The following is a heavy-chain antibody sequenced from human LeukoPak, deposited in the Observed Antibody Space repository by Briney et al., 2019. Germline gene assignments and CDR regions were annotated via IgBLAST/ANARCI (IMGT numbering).Heavy chain of an antibody. CDR2: INPNSGGT. J-gene: IGHJ5*02. D-gene: IGHD6-19*01. CDR1: GYTFTVYY. V-gene: IGHV1-2*02. CDR3: ARDLAVAGTEGGWFDP. Sequence: GASVKVSCKASGYTFTVYYMHWVRQAPGQGLEWMGWINPNSGGTNYAQKFQGRVTMTRDTSISTAYMELSRLRSDDTAVYYCARDLAVAGTEGGWFDPWGQGTLVTVSS.